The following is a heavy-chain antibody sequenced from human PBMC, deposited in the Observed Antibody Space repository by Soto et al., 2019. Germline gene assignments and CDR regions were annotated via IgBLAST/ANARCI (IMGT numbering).Heavy chain of an antibody. CDR1: GGSISSGGYY. Sequence: QVQLQESGPGLVKPSQTLSLTCTVSGGSISSGGYYWSWIRQHPRKGLEWIGYIYYSGSTYYNPSLKSRVTISVDTSKNQFSLKLSSVTAADTAVYYCARGGIVVVVAARDAFDFWGQRTLVTVSS. CDR3: ARGGIVVVVAARDAFDF. V-gene: IGHV4-31*03. J-gene: IGHJ3*01. CDR2: IYYSGST. D-gene: IGHD2-15*01.